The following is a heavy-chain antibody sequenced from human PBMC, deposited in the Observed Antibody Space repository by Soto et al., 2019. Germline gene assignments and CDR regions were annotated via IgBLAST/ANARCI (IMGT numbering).Heavy chain of an antibody. V-gene: IGHV3-23*01. CDR3: ATGPPTVGSIHLVFDS. D-gene: IGHD1-26*01. J-gene: IGHJ4*02. Sequence: HPGGSLRLSCAASGFTFSNFAMNWVRQAPGKGLEWVSLISSGGESTYYADSVKGRFTISRDNYKSALYLQVNSLGAEDTAVYFRATGPPTVGSIHLVFDSWGQGNLVTVS. CDR2: ISSGGEST. CDR1: GFTFSNFA.